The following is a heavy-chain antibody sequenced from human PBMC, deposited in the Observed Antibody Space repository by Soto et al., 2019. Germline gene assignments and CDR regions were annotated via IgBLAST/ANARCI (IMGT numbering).Heavy chain of an antibody. CDR2: IYYSGST. Sequence: PSETLSLTCTVSGGSISSYYWSWIRQPPGKGLEWIGYIYYSGSTNYNPSLKSRVTISVDTSKNQFSLKLSSVTAADTAVYYCARVLILYYGSGNYFWFDPWGQGTLVTVSS. D-gene: IGHD3-10*01. CDR1: GGSISSYY. J-gene: IGHJ5*02. V-gene: IGHV4-59*01. CDR3: ARVLILYYGSGNYFWFDP.